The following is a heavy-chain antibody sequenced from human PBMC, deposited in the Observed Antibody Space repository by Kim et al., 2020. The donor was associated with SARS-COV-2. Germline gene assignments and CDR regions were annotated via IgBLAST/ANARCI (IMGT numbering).Heavy chain of an antibody. J-gene: IGHJ4*02. V-gene: IGHV3-9*01. CDR1: GFTFDDYA. CDR3: AKDFRGSYGPDFDY. CDR2: ISWNSGSI. Sequence: GGSLRLSCAASGFTFDDYAMHWVRQAPGKGLEWVSGISWNSGSIGYADSVKGRFTISRDNAKNSLYLQMNSLRAEDTALYYCAKDFRGSYGPDFDYWGQGTLVTVSS. D-gene: IGHD5-18*01.